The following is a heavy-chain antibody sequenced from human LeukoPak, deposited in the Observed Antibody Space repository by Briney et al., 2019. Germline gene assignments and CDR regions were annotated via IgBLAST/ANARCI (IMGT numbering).Heavy chain of an antibody. CDR2: IYTSGST. J-gene: IGHJ3*02. V-gene: IGHV4-61*02. D-gene: IGHD3-22*01. CDR1: GGSISSGSYY. Sequence: SQTLSLTXTVSGGSISSGSYYWSWIRQPAGKGLGWIGRIYTSGSTNYNPSLKSRVTISVDTSKNQFSLKLSSVTAADTAVYYCAKDRYYDSSGYAFDIWGQGTMVTVSS. CDR3: AKDRYYDSSGYAFDI.